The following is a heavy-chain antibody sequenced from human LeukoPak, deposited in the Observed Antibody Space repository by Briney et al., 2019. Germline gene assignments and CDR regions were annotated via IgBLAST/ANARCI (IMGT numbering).Heavy chain of an antibody. V-gene: IGHV4-59*01. Sequence: SETLALTCTVSGGSISRYYWRWIRQPPGKGLEWIGYIYYSGSTNYNPSLKSRVTISVDTSKNQFSLKLSSVTAADTAVYYCARGIYRGAFHIWGQGTMVTVSS. J-gene: IGHJ3*02. CDR1: GGSISRYY. D-gene: IGHD3-10*01. CDR2: IYYSGST. CDR3: ARGIYRGAFHI.